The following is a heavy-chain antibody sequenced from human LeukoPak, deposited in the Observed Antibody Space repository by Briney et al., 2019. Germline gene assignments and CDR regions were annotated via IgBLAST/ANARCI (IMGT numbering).Heavy chain of an antibody. CDR3: ARPRYSYAMYYFDY. D-gene: IGHD5-18*01. Sequence: GESLKISCKGSGYSFTSYWIGWVRQMPGEGLEWIGIIYPGDSDTRYSPSFQGQVTISADKSISTAYPQWSSLKASDTAMYYCARPRYSYAMYYFDYWGQGTLVTVSS. CDR2: IYPGDSDT. J-gene: IGHJ4*02. V-gene: IGHV5-51*01. CDR1: GYSFTSYW.